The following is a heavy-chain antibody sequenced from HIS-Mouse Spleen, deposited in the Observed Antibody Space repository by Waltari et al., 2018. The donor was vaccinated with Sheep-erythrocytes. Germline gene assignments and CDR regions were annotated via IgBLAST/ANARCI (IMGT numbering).Heavy chain of an antibody. V-gene: IGHV1-69*04. CDR2: SIPSLGIA. Sequence: QVQLVQSGAEVKKPGSSVKVSCKASGGTFSSYAISWVRKAPGQGLEWMGRSIPSLGIANYAQKCQGRVTITADKSTSTAYMELSSLRSEDTAVYYCAQTGATTPHFDYWGQGTLVTVSS. J-gene: IGHJ4*02. CDR3: AQTGATTPHFDY. D-gene: IGHD1-26*01. CDR1: GGTFSSYA.